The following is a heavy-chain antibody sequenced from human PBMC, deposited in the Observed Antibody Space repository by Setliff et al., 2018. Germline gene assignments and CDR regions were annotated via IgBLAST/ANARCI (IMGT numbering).Heavy chain of an antibody. CDR2: IYSNGRT. Sequence: PSETLSLTCTVSGGSISGASIRSHYWAWVRQPAGKGLELIGQIYSNGRTYYNPPLKSRLTISLDTSKNQFSLRLNSMTAADTAVYYCARGITSGGYWGQRFLYLDVWGRGTTVTV. D-gene: IGHD3-22*01. CDR3: ARGITSGGYWGQRFLYLDV. V-gene: IGHV4-61*09. CDR1: GGSISGASIRSHY. J-gene: IGHJ6*03.